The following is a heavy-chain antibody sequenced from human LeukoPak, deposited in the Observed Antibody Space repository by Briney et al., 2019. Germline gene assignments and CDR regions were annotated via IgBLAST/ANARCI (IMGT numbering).Heavy chain of an antibody. CDR3: ARVGITIFGVVSFDY. V-gene: IGHV1-18*01. D-gene: IGHD3-3*01. Sequence: EALVKVSCKASGGTFSSYAISWVRQAPGQGLEWMGWISAYNGNTNYAQKLQGRVTMTTDTSTSTAYMELRSLRSDDTAVYYCARVGITIFGVVSFDYWGQGTLVTVSS. CDR2: ISAYNGNT. CDR1: GGTFSSYA. J-gene: IGHJ4*02.